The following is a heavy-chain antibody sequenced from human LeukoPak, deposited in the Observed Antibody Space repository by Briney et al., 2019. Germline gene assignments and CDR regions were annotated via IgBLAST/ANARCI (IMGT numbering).Heavy chain of an antibody. CDR3: ARTFYDFWSGYPRTDAFDI. V-gene: IGHV4-39*07. CDR2: IYYSGST. CDR1: GGSLSGYY. Sequence: SETLSLTCAVSGGSLSGYYWTWIRQPPGKGLEWIGSIYYSGSTYYNPSLKSRVTISVDTSKNQFSLKLSSVTAADTAVYYCARTFYDFWSGYPRTDAFDIWGQGTMVTVSS. D-gene: IGHD3-3*01. J-gene: IGHJ3*02.